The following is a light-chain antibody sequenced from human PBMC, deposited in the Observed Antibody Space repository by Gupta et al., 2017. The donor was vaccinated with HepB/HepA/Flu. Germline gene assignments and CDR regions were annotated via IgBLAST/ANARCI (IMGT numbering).Light chain of an antibody. CDR2: AAS. Sequence: IQLTQSPSSLSASVGDRVTLTCRASQSISSYLNWYQQKPGKAPKLLIYAASSLQSGVPSRFSGSGSGTEFTLTISSLQPEDFATYYCQQSYSSPWYTFGQGTKLEIK. J-gene: IGKJ2*01. CDR1: QSISSY. V-gene: IGKV1-39*01. CDR3: QQSYSSPWYT.